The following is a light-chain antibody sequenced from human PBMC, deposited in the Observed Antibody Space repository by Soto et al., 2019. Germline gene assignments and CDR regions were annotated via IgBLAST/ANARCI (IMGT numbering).Light chain of an antibody. J-gene: IGLJ3*02. CDR2: LNSDGSH. CDR1: SGHSSYA. CDR3: QTWGTGIHWV. Sequence: QSVLTQSPSASASLGASVKLTCTLSSGHSSYAIAWHQQQPEKGPRYLMKLNSDGSHSKGDGIPDRFSGSSSGAERYLTISSLQSEDEADYYCQTWGTGIHWVFGGGTQLNVL. V-gene: IGLV4-69*01.